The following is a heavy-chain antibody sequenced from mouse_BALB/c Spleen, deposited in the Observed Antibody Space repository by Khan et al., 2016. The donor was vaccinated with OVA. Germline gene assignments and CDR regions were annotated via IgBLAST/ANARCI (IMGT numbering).Heavy chain of an antibody. Sequence: QVQLKQPGAQLAKPGASVKMSCKASGYTFTSYWMHWVKQRPGQGLEWIGYINPSTGYSEYNQKFKDKATLTADKSSSTAYMQLSSLTSDDSAVYYCANHGSSSAWFAYWGQGTLVTVSA. V-gene: IGHV1-7*01. J-gene: IGHJ3*01. CDR3: ANHGSSSAWFAY. CDR2: INPSTGYS. D-gene: IGHD1-1*01. CDR1: GYTFTSYW.